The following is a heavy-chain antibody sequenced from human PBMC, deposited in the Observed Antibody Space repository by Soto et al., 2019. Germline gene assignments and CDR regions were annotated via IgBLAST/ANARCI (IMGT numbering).Heavy chain of an antibody. CDR1: GFFFRNFG. V-gene: IGHV3-30*03. CDR2: ISGDGNDK. J-gene: IGHJ4*02. D-gene: IGHD1-26*01. CDR3: VQGASTAHQPLDS. Sequence: QVQLVESGGGVVQPGRSLRLSCAASGFFFRNFGMHWVRRAPGKGLEWVAAISGDGNDKYYPDSMKGRFTISRDNFNNTLYLQLNSLRPEDTAVYICVQGASTAHQPLDSWGQGVLVTVSS.